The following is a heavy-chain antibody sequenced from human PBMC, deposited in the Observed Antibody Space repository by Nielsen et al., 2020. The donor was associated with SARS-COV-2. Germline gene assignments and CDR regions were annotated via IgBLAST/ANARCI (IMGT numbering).Heavy chain of an antibody. V-gene: IGHV3-33*01. CDR1: GFTFSDYA. Sequence: GESLKISCAASGFTFSDYAIHWVRQAPGKGLEWVAVIWSDGSEKFYGDSVKGRFTISRDNYKNTLFLQMNSLRAEDTAMYYCARDRYVNDVGYFDSWGQGTLVSVSS. CDR2: IWSDGSEK. D-gene: IGHD1-1*01. CDR3: ARDRYVNDVGYFDS. J-gene: IGHJ4*02.